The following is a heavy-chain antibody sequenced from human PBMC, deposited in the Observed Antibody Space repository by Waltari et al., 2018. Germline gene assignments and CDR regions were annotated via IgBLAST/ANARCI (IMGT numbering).Heavy chain of an antibody. D-gene: IGHD2-15*01. V-gene: IGHV3-23*01. CDR1: GFSFSTFE. Sequence: EVRLWESGGGVTYVGGSLRLSCAAYGFSFSTFEMTWARQVPGKGLGWVAFISEDSQRIFYATSVRGRFAGSRDNSKNLIVLHMTNLRVDDTATYFCVKGGWLDDWGQGSLVTVSS. CDR2: ISEDSQRI. CDR3: VKGGWLDD. J-gene: IGHJ4*02.